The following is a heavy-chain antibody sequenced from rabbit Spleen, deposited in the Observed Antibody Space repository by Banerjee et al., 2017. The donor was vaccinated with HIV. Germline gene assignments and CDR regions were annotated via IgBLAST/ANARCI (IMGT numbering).Heavy chain of an antibody. Sequence: QEQLKETGGGLVQPEGSLTLTCTASGFSFSSSYYMCWVRQAPGKGLEWIGCMYTNSGGNNGYASGAKGLFTISKTSATPVTLQMTSLTAADTFSEFGARDSNDPILAYRLWGPGTLVTVS. V-gene: IGHV1S45*01. J-gene: IGHJ4*01. CDR2: MYTNSGGNN. CDR3: ARDSNDPILAYRL. CDR1: GFSFSSSYY. D-gene: IGHD6-1*01.